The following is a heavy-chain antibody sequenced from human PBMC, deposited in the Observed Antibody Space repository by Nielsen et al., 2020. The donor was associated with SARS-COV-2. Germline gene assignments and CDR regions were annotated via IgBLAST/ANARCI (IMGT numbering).Heavy chain of an antibody. CDR1: GFRFDDFA. V-gene: IGHV3-74*01. J-gene: IGHJ4*02. CDR3: ATDLTTVDY. D-gene: IGHD4-11*01. Sequence: GGSLRLSCAAYGFRFDDFAMHWVRQAPGKGLVWVSRIDSDGNNTSYADSVKGRFSISRDNAKNTLYLQMDSLRAEDTAVYYCATDLTTVDYWGQGTLVTVSS. CDR2: IDSDGNNT.